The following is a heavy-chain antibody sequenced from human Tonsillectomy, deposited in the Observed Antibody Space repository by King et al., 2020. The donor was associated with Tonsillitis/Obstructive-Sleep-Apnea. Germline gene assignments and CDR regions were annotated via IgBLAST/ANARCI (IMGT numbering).Heavy chain of an antibody. CDR1: GFTFSDYY. Sequence: VQLVESGGGLVKPGGSLRLSCAASGFTFSDYYMNCIRQAPGKGLEWGSYISSSSGYTNYADSVKGRFTISRDNANNSLYLQMNSLSAEDTAVYYCASGGTADYYYMDVWGKGTTVTVSS. V-gene: IGHV3-11*05. J-gene: IGHJ6*03. D-gene: IGHD1-1*01. CDR3: ASGGTADYYYMDV. CDR2: ISSSSGYT.